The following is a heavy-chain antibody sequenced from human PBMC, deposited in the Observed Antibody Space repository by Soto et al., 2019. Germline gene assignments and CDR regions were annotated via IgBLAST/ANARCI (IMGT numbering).Heavy chain of an antibody. Sequence: GGSLRLSCTASGFTFRSHEMNWVRQAPGKGLEWVSFISGSGYTIHYADSVKGRFTISRDNAKNSLYLQMNSLRAEDTGVYYCARVGGSQPLDYWGQGTLVTVSS. D-gene: IGHD3-16*01. J-gene: IGHJ4*02. CDR2: ISGSGYTI. V-gene: IGHV3-48*03. CDR3: ARVGGSQPLDY. CDR1: GFTFRSHE.